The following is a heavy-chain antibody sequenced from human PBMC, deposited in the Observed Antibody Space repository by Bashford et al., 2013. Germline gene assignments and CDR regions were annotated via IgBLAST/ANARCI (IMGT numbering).Heavy chain of an antibody. D-gene: IGHD6-19*01. CDR1: GFSLSNARMG. J-gene: IGHJ3*01. Sequence: SGPTLVKPTETLTLTCTVSGFSLSNARMGVSWIRQPPREGPGVACTHFFVMTKNTYSTSLKSRLTISKDTSKSQVVLTMTNMDPEDTATYFCAHRLVNQVAVPPDAVDVFDVWGQGTSVTVSS. CDR2: FFVMTK. CDR3: AHRLVNQVAVPPDAVDVFDV. V-gene: IGHV2-26*01.